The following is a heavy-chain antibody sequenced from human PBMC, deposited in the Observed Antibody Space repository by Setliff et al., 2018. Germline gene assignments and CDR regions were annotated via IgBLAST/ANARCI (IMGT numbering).Heavy chain of an antibody. Sequence: SETLSLTCTVSGYSISSGYIWGWIRQPAGKGLEWIGRIYYSGNTYYSPSLKSRVTMFVDTSKNQFSLMLYSVTAADTAIYYCARYDSSGYSENYYFDYWGQGTLVTVSS. V-gene: IGHV4-38-2*02. CDR2: IYYSGNT. CDR1: GYSISSGYI. CDR3: ARYDSSGYSENYYFDY. D-gene: IGHD3-22*01. J-gene: IGHJ4*02.